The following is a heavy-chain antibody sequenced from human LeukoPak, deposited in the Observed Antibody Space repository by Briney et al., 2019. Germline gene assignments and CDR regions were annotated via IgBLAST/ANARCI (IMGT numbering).Heavy chain of an antibody. CDR2: IYYNGDT. CDR1: GDSITGYS. Sequence: PSETLSLTCSVSGDSITGYSWSWIRQTPGKGLEWIGYIYYNGDTHYNPSLNSRLSMSVDTPKKQFSLKLNSVTAADTAVYYCAKSNGYGLVDIWGQGTMVTVSS. V-gene: IGHV4-59*12. J-gene: IGHJ3*02. CDR3: AKSNGYGLVDI. D-gene: IGHD3-10*01.